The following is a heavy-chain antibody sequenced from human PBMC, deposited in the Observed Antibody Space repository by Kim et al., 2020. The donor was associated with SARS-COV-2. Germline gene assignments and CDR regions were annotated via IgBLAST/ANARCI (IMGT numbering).Heavy chain of an antibody. Sequence: GGSLRLSCVGSGFMLSNFAMHWVRQAPGKGLEWVAVIWFDGNKKYYADSVRGRFTISRDNVRNTVSLQMNSLRAEDTALYYCARDNFRDGSMIDYWGQRTLVTVSS. D-gene: IGHD6-13*01. CDR1: GFMLSNFA. CDR3: ARDNFRDGSMIDY. J-gene: IGHJ4*02. V-gene: IGHV3-33*01. CDR2: IWFDGNKK.